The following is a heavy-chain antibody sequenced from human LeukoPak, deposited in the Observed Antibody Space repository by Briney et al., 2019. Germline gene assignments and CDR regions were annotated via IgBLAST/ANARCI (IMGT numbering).Heavy chain of an antibody. Sequence: PSQTLSLTCTVSGASISSGDYSYSWSWIRQPPGKGLEWIGYISYSGTTYYNPSLKSRVTISVDTSKNQFSLKLNSVTAADTAVYYCARDSNYYGSGSYDYWGQGTLVTVSS. D-gene: IGHD3-10*01. CDR1: GASISSGDYS. J-gene: IGHJ4*02. V-gene: IGHV4-31*03. CDR3: ARDSNYYGSGSYDY. CDR2: ISYSGTT.